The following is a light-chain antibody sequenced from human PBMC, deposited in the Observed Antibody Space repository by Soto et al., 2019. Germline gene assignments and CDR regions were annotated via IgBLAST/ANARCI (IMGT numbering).Light chain of an antibody. Sequence: EIVLTQSPATLSLSPGERATLSCRASQGISNYLAWYQQEPGQAPRLLIYDASNRATDIPARFSGTGYGTDFTLTISSLEPEDFAVYYCQQRDNWIITFGQGTRLEIK. CDR3: QQRDNWIIT. V-gene: IGKV3-11*01. CDR2: DAS. CDR1: QGISNY. J-gene: IGKJ5*01.